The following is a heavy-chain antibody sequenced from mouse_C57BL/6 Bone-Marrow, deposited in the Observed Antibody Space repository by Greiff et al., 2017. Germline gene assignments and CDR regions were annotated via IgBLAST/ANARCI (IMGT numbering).Heavy chain of an antibody. CDR3: ARYGYYGSGYFDY. CDR1: GFTFTDYY. CDR2: IRNKANGYTT. V-gene: IGHV7-3*01. Sequence: EVKLVESGGGLVQPGGSLSLSCAASGFTFTDYYMSWVRQPPGQALEWLGFIRNKANGYTTEYSASVQGRFTISRDNSQSLLYLQMNARRAEDSATYYCARYGYYGSGYFDYWGQGTTLTVSS. J-gene: IGHJ2*01. D-gene: IGHD1-1*01.